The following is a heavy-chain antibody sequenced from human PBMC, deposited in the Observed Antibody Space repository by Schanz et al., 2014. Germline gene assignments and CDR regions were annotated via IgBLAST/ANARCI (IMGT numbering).Heavy chain of an antibody. V-gene: IGHV3-7*01. CDR3: AKDGGELGVSFEY. J-gene: IGHJ4*02. CDR1: GFTFSSYW. CDR2: IKQDGSEK. D-gene: IGHD7-27*01. Sequence: EVQLVESGGGLVQPGGSLRLSCAASGFTFSSYWMSWVRQAPGEGLEWVANIKQDGSEKYYVDSVKGRFTISRDNAKNSLYLQMNSLRPEDTAVYYCAKDGGELGVSFEYWGQGTLVTVSS.